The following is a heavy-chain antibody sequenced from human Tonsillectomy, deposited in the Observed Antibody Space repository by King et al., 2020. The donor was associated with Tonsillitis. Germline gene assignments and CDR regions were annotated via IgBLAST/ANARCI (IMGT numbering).Heavy chain of an antibody. CDR2: ISAYNGDT. D-gene: IGHD3-10*01. CDR3: ARAGLWFGSPYYMDV. V-gene: IGHV1-18*04. J-gene: IGHJ6*03. Sequence: QLVQYGAEMKKPGASVKVSCQAANYPFPAYGVSWVRQAPGQGLEWMGWISAYNGDTNYPQKFQGRVTMTTDTSTNTAYMELRSLRSDDTAIYYCARAGLWFGSPYYMDVWGEGTTVTVSS. CDR1: NYPFPAYG.